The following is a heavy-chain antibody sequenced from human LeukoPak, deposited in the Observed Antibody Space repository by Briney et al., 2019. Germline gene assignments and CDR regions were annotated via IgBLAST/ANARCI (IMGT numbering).Heavy chain of an antibody. J-gene: IGHJ4*02. CDR1: GSSFITYW. D-gene: IGHD3-22*01. Sequence: GESLKISCKGSGSSFITYWIGWVRQTPGKGLEWMGIIYPDDSETRYSPSFQGQVTISADKSISTAYVQWSSLKASDTAMYYCARLYYDNSGYPDYWGQGTLVTVSS. CDR3: ARLYYDNSGYPDY. CDR2: IYPDDSET. V-gene: IGHV5-51*01.